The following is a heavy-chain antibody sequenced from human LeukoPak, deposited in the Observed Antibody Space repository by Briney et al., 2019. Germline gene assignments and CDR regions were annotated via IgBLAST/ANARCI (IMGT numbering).Heavy chain of an antibody. CDR1: GFTFSSYI. J-gene: IGHJ4*02. Sequence: GGSLRLSCAASGFTFSSYIMNWVRQAPGKGLEGVSYISSSRSTIYYADSVKGRFTLSRDNAKNSLYLQMNSLRAEDTAVYYFASPGRFCTITSCSNYFHYWARGTLVPLSS. CDR2: ISSSRSTI. V-gene: IGHV3-48*04. D-gene: IGHD2-2*01. CDR3: ASPGRFCTITSCSNYFHY.